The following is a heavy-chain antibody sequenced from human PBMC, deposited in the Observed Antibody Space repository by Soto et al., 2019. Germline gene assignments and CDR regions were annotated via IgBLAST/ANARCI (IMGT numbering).Heavy chain of an antibody. D-gene: IGHD6-13*01. CDR3: AKVPKGQQQLVRWQPNPLGGMAV. CDR1: GCTFSSYA. Sequence: GGSLRLSCAASGCTFSSYAMSWVRQAPGKGLEWASAISGSGGSTYYADSVKGRFTISRDNSKNTLYLQMNSLRAEDTAVYYCAKVPKGQQQLVRWQPNPLGGMAVWGQGTTVTVSS. CDR2: ISGSGGST. J-gene: IGHJ6*02. V-gene: IGHV3-23*01.